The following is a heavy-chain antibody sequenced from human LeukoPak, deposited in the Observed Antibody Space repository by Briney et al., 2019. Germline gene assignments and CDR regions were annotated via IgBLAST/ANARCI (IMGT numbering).Heavy chain of an antibody. CDR1: GYTFTSYG. CDR2: ISTYNGNT. V-gene: IGHV1-18*01. J-gene: IGHJ3*02. D-gene: IGHD2-15*01. CDR3: ARDRVVGLGLDNAFDI. Sequence: ASVKVSCKASGYTFTSYGISWVRQAPGQGLEWMGWISTYNGNTNYAQKLQGRVTMTTDTSTTTAYMELSSLRSEDTAVYFCARDRVVGLGLDNAFDIWGQGTVVTVSS.